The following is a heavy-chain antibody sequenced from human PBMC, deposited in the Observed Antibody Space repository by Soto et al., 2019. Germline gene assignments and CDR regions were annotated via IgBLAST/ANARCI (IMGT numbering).Heavy chain of an antibody. CDR3: TRALNGRYSPDY. V-gene: IGHV3-48*02. D-gene: IGHD3-10*01. CDR2: ITTTGSSI. CDR1: GFTFSSYS. J-gene: IGHJ4*02. Sequence: EVQLVESGGGLVQPGGSLRLSCASSGFTFSSYSMNWVRQAPGKGLEWISYITTTGSSIYYADSVKGRFTVSRDNAQNALYLQMNRLTDEDTAVYYCTRALNGRYSPDYWGQGTLVTVSS.